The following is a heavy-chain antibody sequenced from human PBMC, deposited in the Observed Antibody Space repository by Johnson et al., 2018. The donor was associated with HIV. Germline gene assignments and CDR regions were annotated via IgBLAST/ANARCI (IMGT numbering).Heavy chain of an antibody. D-gene: IGHD5-18*01. CDR1: GFTFSSYG. CDR2: ISYDGSNK. V-gene: IGHV3-30*18. Sequence: QVQLVESGGGVVQPGRSLRLSCAASGFTFSSYGMHWVRQAPGKGLEWVAVISYDGSNKYYADSVKGLFTISRDNSKNTLYLQMNSLRAEDTAVYYCAKVGGYSYGESWGQGTMVTVSS. J-gene: IGHJ3*01. CDR3: AKVGGYSYGES.